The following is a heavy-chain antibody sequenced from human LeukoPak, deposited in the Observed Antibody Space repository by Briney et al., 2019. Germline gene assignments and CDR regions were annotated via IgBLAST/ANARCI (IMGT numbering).Heavy chain of an antibody. CDR2: ISSSGSTI. J-gene: IGHJ4*02. Sequence: GGSLRLSCAASGFTFSDYYMSWIRQAPGEGLEWVSYISSSGSTIYYADSVKGRFTISRDNAKNSLYLQMNSLRAEDTAVYYFARDNFPGWGTDWGQGTLVTVSS. CDR3: ARDNFPGWGTD. V-gene: IGHV3-11*04. D-gene: IGHD3-16*01. CDR1: GFTFSDYY.